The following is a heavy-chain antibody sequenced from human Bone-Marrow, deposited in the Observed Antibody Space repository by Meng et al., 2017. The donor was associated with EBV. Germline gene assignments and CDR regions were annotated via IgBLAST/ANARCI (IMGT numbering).Heavy chain of an antibody. Sequence: QVQLVKSGAGGKSPGSSVKVSCKASGDIFINFAFTWVRQVPGKGLEWMGGFLPILGAANYAQKFQGRLTITADKSTTTAFMELRSLRVDDTAVYFCARDGIAVPGGSNWFDPWGQGTLVTVSS. CDR1: GDIFINFA. D-gene: IGHD6-19*01. J-gene: IGHJ5*02. CDR3: ARDGIAVPGGSNWFDP. CDR2: FLPILGAA. V-gene: IGHV1-69*06.